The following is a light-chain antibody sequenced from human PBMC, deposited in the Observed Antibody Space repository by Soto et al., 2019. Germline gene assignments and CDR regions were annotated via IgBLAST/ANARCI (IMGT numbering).Light chain of an antibody. J-gene: IGKJ5*01. Sequence: EIVLTQSPGTLSLSPGERATLSCRASQSVSSNYLAWYQQKPGQAPSLLIYDASSRATGIPDRFSGSGSGTDFTLTISRLEPEDFAMYYCQQYGSSAPITFGQATRLEIE. CDR1: QSVSSNY. CDR2: DAS. CDR3: QQYGSSAPIT. V-gene: IGKV3-20*01.